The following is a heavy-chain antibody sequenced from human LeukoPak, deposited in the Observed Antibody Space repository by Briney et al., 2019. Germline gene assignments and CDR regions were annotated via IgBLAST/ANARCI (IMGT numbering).Heavy chain of an antibody. CDR1: GGSISSGSYY. V-gene: IGHV4-61*02. J-gene: IGHJ4*02. CDR3: AWQRGSFGQQPSFDY. CDR2: IYTSGST. D-gene: IGHD6-13*01. Sequence: SQTLSLTCTVSGGSISSGSYYWSWIRQPAGKGLEWIGRIYTSGSTNYNPSLKSRVTISVDTSKNQFSLKLSSVTAADTAVYYCAWQRGSFGQQPSFDYWGQGTLVTVSS.